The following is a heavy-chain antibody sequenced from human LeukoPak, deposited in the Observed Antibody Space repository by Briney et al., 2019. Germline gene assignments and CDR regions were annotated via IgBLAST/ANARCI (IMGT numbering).Heavy chain of an antibody. CDR1: GGSIRSGSYY. CDR3: AREGSSGASNWFDP. CDR2: IYTSGST. D-gene: IGHD6-19*01. Sequence: SQTLCLTCTVSGGSIRSGSYYWSWIRQPAGKGLEWIGRIYTSGSTNYNPSLKSRVTISVDTSKTQFSLKLSSVTAADTAVYYCAREGSSGASNWFDPWGQGTLVTVSS. J-gene: IGHJ5*02. V-gene: IGHV4-61*02.